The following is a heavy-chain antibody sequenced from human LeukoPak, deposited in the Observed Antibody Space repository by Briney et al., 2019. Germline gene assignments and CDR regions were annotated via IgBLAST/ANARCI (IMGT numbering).Heavy chain of an antibody. J-gene: IGHJ3*02. CDR1: GGSISSYY. V-gene: IGHV4-59*08. CDR2: IYYSGST. CDR3: ARHGGSGSRLGAFDI. D-gene: IGHD1-26*01. Sequence: SETLSLTCTVSGGSISSYYWSWIRQPPGKGLEWIGYIYYSGSTNYNPSLKSRATISVDTSKNQFSLKLSSVTAADTAVYYCARHGGSGSRLGAFDIWGQGTMVTVSS.